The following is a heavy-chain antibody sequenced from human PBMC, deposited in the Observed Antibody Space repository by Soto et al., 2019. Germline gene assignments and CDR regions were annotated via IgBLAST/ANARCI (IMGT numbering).Heavy chain of an antibody. CDR2: IYYSGST. D-gene: IGHD6-6*01. J-gene: IGHJ5*02. CDR3: ARRLAPGSYNWFAP. CDR1: GGSISSYY. V-gene: IGHV4-59*08. Sequence: SETLSLTCTVSGGSISSYYWSWILQPPGKGLEWIGYIYYSGSTNYNPSLKSRVTISVDTSKNQFSLKLSSVTAADTAVYYCARRLAPGSYNWFAPWGQGTLVTVSS.